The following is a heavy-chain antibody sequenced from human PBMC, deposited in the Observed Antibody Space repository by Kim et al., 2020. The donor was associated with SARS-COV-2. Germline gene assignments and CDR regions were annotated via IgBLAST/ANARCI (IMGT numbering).Heavy chain of an antibody. CDR1: GFTFNNYA. D-gene: IGHD5-12*01. V-gene: IGHV3-30*04. CDR3: ARDWGWQRYFDY. CDR2: ISLDGSKT. J-gene: IGHJ4*02. Sequence: GGSLRLSCAASGFTFNNYAMRWVRQAPGKGLEWVALISLDGSKTDFADSVKGRFTISRDNFRNTLYLQMNSLRTEDTAVYYCARDWGWQRYFDYWGQGTLVTVSS.